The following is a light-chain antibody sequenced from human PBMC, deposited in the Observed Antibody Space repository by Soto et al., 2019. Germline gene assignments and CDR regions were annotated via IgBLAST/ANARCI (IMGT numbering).Light chain of an antibody. CDR1: SGSIASNY. CDR3: QSYDSSNQGV. Sequence: NFMLTQPHSVSESPGKTVTISCTRSSGSIASNYVQWYQQRPGSSPTTVIYEDNQRPSGVPDRFSGSIDSSSNSASLTISGLKTEDEADYYCQSYDSSNQGVFGGATNLTVL. CDR2: EDN. J-gene: IGLJ3*02. V-gene: IGLV6-57*01.